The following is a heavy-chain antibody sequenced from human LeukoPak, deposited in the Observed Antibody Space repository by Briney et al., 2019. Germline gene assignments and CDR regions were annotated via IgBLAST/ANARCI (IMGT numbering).Heavy chain of an antibody. CDR2: ISSSSRYI. D-gene: IGHD3-16*01. Sequence: PGGSLSLSCAVSGFTFCSYSMNCVRGSPGKGGKWFSSISSSSRYIYYAYSVKGRFTISRDNAKNPMYLQMTSLRAEDTAVYCCARARFDYYGMDVWGKGTTVTVSS. CDR1: GFTFCSYS. CDR3: ARARFDYYGMDV. J-gene: IGHJ6*04. V-gene: IGHV3-21*01.